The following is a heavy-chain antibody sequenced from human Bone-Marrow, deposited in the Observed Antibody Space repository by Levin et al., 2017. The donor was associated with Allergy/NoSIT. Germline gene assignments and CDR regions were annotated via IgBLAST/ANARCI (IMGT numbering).Heavy chain of an antibody. D-gene: IGHD3-3*01. Sequence: GGSLRLSCAASGFTFSSYAMHWVRQAPGKGLEWVAVISYDGSNKYYADSVKGRFTISRDNSKNTLYLQMNSLRAEDTAVYYCARDRIRFLEWPIGYWGQGTLVTVSS. J-gene: IGHJ4*02. CDR2: ISYDGSNK. CDR3: ARDRIRFLEWPIGY. V-gene: IGHV3-30*04. CDR1: GFTFSSYA.